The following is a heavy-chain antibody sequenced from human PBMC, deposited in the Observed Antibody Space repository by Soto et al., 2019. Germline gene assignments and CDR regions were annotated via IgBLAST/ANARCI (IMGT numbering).Heavy chain of an antibody. J-gene: IGHJ3*02. CDR3: ARGLYDSSGYYYIDAFDI. CDR1: GYTFTSYG. V-gene: IGHV1-18*01. CDR2: ISAYNGNT. D-gene: IGHD3-22*01. Sequence: GASVKVSCKASGYTFTSYGISWVRQAPGQGLEWMGWISAYNGNTNYAQRLQGRVTMTADTSTSTAYMELRSLRSEDTAVYYCARGLYDSSGYYYIDAFDIWGQGTMVTVSS.